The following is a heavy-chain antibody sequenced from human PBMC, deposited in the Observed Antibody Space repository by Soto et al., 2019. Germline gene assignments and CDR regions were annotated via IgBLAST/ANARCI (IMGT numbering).Heavy chain of an antibody. V-gene: IGHV4-31*03. J-gene: IGHJ5*02. Sequence: QVQLQESGPGLVKPSQTLSLPCTVSGGSISSGGYYWSWLRQHPGKGLEWIGYIYYSGSTYYNPSRKSRVTISVDTSKNQCAQKLSSVTAADTAVYDGARGGIAAQGRPGFDPWGQGTLVTVSS. CDR1: GGSISSGGYY. D-gene: IGHD6-6*01. CDR2: IYYSGST. CDR3: ARGGIAAQGRPGFDP.